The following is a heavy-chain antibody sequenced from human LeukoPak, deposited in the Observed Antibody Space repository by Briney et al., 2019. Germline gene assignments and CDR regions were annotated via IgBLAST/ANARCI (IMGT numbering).Heavy chain of an antibody. D-gene: IGHD6-19*01. CDR3: ANIAVAGPGGG. Sequence: PGGSLRLSCAASGFTFSSYSMNWVRQAPGKGLEWVSSISSSSSYIYYADSVKGRFTISRDNSKNTLYLQMNSLRAEDTAVYYCANIAVAGPGGGWGQGTLVTDSS. V-gene: IGHV3-21*01. J-gene: IGHJ4*02. CDR1: GFTFSSYS. CDR2: ISSSSSYI.